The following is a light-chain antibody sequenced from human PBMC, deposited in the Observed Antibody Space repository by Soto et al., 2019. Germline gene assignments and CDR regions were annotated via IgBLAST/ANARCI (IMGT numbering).Light chain of an antibody. CDR2: QAS. CDR1: ESISRW. V-gene: IGKV1-5*03. J-gene: IGKJ5*01. Sequence: DIEMTQSPSTLSASVGDRVTITCRASESISRWLAWYQQKPGKVPKLQIYQASSLESGVPSRFSGSGSGTEFTLTISSLQTEDFAVYHCQQYNNGPGFTFGQGTRLEIK. CDR3: QQYNNGPGFT.